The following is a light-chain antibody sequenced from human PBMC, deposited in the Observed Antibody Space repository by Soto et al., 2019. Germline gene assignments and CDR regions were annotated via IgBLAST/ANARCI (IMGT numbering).Light chain of an antibody. Sequence: DIQMTKSPSTLSGSIGDRVTITCLASQTISSWLAWYQQKPGKAPKLLIYKASTLKSGVPSRFSGSGSGTEFTLTISSLQPDDFATYYCQHYNSYSEAFGQGTKV. CDR3: QHYNSYSEA. J-gene: IGKJ1*01. CDR1: QTISSW. CDR2: KAS. V-gene: IGKV1-5*03.